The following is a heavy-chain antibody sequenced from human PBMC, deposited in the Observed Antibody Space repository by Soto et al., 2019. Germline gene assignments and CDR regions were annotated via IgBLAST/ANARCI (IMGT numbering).Heavy chain of an antibody. V-gene: IGHV4-34*01. CDR2: INHSGST. CDR1: GGSFSGYY. J-gene: IGHJ6*04. D-gene: IGHD3-16*01. Sequence: QVQLQQWGAGLLKPSETLSLTRAVYGGSFSGYYWSWIRQPPGKGLEWIGEINHSGSTNYNPSLKSRVTISVDTSKNQFSLKLSSVTAADTAVYYCARDRLGFMGVDVWGKGTTVTVSS. CDR3: ARDRLGFMGVDV.